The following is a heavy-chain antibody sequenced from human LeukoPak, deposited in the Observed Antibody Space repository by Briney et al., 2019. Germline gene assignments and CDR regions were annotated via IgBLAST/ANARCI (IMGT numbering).Heavy chain of an antibody. Sequence: GGSLRLSCAISGLTFSAYGMHWVRQAPGEGLEWVAVISSDGSKEYYVDSEKGRFTIFRDNSKNTFYLQMNSLRAEDAAVYYCARGRGGWYYDYWGQGILVTVSS. CDR2: ISSDGSKE. J-gene: IGHJ4*02. D-gene: IGHD6-19*01. CDR3: ARGRGGWYYDY. V-gene: IGHV3-30*03. CDR1: GLTFSAYG.